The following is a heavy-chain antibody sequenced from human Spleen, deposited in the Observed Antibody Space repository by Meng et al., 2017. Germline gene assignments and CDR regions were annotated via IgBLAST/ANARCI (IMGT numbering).Heavy chain of an antibody. V-gene: IGHV1-18*01. CDR1: GYTFTSYG. CDR3: ARTIAVAGAYYYGMDV. J-gene: IGHJ6*02. Sequence: ASVKVSCKASGYTFTSYGISRVRQAPGQGLEWMGWISAYNGNTNYAQKLQGRVTMTTDTSTSTAYMELRSLRSDDTAVYYCARTIAVAGAYYYGMDVWGQGTTVTVSS. CDR2: ISAYNGNT. D-gene: IGHD6-19*01.